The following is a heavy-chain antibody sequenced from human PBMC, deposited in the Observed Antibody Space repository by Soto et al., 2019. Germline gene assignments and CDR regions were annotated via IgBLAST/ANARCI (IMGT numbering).Heavy chain of an antibody. V-gene: IGHV4-59*08. CDR3: ARLNWNALDY. J-gene: IGHJ4*02. Sequence: SETLSLTCTVSGGSISSYYWSWIRQPPGKGLEWIGYIYYSGSTNYNPSLKSRVTISVDTSKNQFSLKLSSVTAADTAVYYCARLNWNALDYWGKGTLVTVSS. CDR2: IYYSGST. CDR1: GGSISSYY. D-gene: IGHD1-1*01.